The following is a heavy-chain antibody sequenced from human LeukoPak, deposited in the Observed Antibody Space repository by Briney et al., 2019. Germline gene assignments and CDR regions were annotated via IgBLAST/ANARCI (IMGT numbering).Heavy chain of an antibody. CDR2: ISSNGGST. V-gene: IGHV3-64*04. Sequence: GGSLRLSCSASGFTFTSYTMHWVRQAPGKGLEYVSAISSNGGSTYYADSVKGRFTISRDNAKNSLYLQMNSLRAEDTAVYYCARDGMITAYAFDIWGQGTMVTVSS. CDR3: ARDGMITAYAFDI. J-gene: IGHJ3*02. D-gene: IGHD3-16*01. CDR1: GFTFTSYT.